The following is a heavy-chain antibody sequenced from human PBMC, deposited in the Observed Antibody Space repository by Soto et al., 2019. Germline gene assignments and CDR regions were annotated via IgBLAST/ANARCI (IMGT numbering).Heavy chain of an antibody. Sequence: SETLAITCVFSAYSISSGYYWAWVRQPPGKELEWIGSIYHSGKTYYKPSLRSRVTVSVDTSKNQFSMKLISVTAADTAVYYCARDKRVTMIGGWFDPWGQGTMVTVSS. CDR2: IYHSGKT. CDR3: ARDKRVTMIGGWFDP. J-gene: IGHJ5*02. V-gene: IGHV4-38-2*02. CDR1: AYSISSGYY. D-gene: IGHD3-22*01.